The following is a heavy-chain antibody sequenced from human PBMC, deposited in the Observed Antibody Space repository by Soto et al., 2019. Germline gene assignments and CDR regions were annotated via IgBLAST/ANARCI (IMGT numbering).Heavy chain of an antibody. Sequence: SVKVSCKASGGTFSSYGISWVRQAPGQGLEWMGGIIPIFGTADYAQKFQGRVTITADEFTSTAYMELSSLRSEDTAVYYCASTGGAAVLDALDIWGQGTMVTVSS. CDR1: GGTFSSYG. V-gene: IGHV1-69*13. J-gene: IGHJ3*02. CDR2: IIPIFGTA. CDR3: ASTGGAAVLDALDI. D-gene: IGHD6-13*01.